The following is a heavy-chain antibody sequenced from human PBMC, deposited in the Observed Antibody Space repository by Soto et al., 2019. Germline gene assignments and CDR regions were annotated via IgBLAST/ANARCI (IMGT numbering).Heavy chain of an antibody. CDR1: GFTFSTYA. CDR3: ARDAGANHNYGMDV. CDR2: ISYDGSNK. Sequence: GGSLRLSCAASGFTFSTYAMHWVRQAPGKGLEWVAVISYDGSNKYYADSVKGRFTISRDNSKNTLYLQMNSLRAEDTAVYYSARDAGANHNYGMDVWGQGTTVTVSS. D-gene: IGHD4-17*01. V-gene: IGHV3-30-3*01. J-gene: IGHJ6*02.